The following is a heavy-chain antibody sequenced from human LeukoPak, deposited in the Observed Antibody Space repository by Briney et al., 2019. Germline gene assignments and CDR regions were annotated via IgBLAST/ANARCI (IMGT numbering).Heavy chain of an antibody. CDR3: ARGWNYDSSGYGY. V-gene: IGHV3-74*01. CDR1: GFTFSSYG. Sequence: GGSLRLSCAASGFTFSSYGMHWVRQAPGKGLVWVSRINSDGSSTTYADSVKGRFTISRDSAKSTLYLQMNSLRAEDTAVYYCARGWNYDSSGYGYWGQGTLVTVSS. CDR2: INSDGSST. J-gene: IGHJ4*02. D-gene: IGHD3-22*01.